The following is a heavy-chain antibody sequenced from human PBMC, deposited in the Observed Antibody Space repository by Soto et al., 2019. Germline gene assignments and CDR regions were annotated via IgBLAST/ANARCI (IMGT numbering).Heavy chain of an antibody. D-gene: IGHD3-3*01. Sequence: QVRLQESGPGLVKPSQTLSLTCTVSGGSISSGDYFWSWVRQPPGKGLEWIGYIYYTGSTSYNPSLKSRITMSVDTSKNQFSLKVSTVTAADTAVYSCARDDGYYRLYDYWGQGTPVTVSS. V-gene: IGHV4-30-4*01. CDR1: GGSISSGDYF. CDR3: ARDDGYYRLYDY. CDR2: IYYTGST. J-gene: IGHJ4*02.